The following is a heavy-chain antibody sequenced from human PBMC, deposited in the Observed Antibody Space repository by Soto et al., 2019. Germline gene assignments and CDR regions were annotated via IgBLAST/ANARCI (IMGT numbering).Heavy chain of an antibody. V-gene: IGHV4-34*01. J-gene: IGHJ4*02. Sequence: PSETLSLTCAVYGGSFSGYYWIWIRQSPGKGLEWIGDINQSGSTNYNPSLKSRVTISVDTSKNQFSLKLSSVTAADTAVYHCARGLSANVDYWGQGTLVTVSS. D-gene: IGHD2-15*01. CDR2: INQSGST. CDR3: ARGLSANVDY. CDR1: GGSFSGYY.